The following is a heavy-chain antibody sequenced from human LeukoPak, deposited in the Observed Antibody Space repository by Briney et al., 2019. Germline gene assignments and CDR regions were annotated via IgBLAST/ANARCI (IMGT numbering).Heavy chain of an antibody. CDR1: GDSISSGSYS. J-gene: IGHJ4*02. D-gene: IGHD5-18*01. CDR3: ARYPYSYGYFDY. Sequence: PSETLFLTCTVSGDSISSGSYSWSWIRQHPGKGLEWIGYIYYSGSTYYNPSLKSRVTISVDTSKNQFSLKLSSVTAADTAVYYCARYPYSYGYFDYWGQGTLVTVSS. CDR2: IYYSGST. V-gene: IGHV4-31*03.